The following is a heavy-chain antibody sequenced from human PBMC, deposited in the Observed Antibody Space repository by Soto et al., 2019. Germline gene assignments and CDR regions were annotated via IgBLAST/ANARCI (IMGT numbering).Heavy chain of an antibody. V-gene: IGHV1-46*01. CDR3: VREASQNYMTWGFDY. CDR2: MTPSNGAT. J-gene: IGHJ4*02. Sequence: QEQLVQSGAEVKKPGASVKVSCKASGSTFTSHHMHWVRQAPGQGLEWMGIMTPSNGATSYAQRFQGRVTMTGVSSTSTIYMELTSLRSEDTAVYYCVREASQNYMTWGFDYWGQGTLVTVSS. CDR1: GSTFTSHH. D-gene: IGHD1-7*01.